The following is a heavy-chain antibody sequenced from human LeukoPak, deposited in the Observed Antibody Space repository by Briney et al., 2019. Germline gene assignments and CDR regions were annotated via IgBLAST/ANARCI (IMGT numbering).Heavy chain of an antibody. V-gene: IGHV4-59*01. Sequence: PSETLSLTCTVSGGSISSYYWSWIRQPPGKGLEWIGYIYYSGSTKYNPSLMSRVSISVDTSKNQFSLKLSSVTAADTAVYYCARGFCSGGSCYSAIFDYWGQGTLVTVSS. J-gene: IGHJ4*02. CDR2: IYYSGST. D-gene: IGHD2-15*01. CDR3: ARGFCSGGSCYSAIFDY. CDR1: GGSISSYY.